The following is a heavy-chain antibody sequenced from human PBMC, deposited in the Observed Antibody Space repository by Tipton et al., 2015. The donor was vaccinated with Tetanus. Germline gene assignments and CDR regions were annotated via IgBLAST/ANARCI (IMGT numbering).Heavy chain of an antibody. D-gene: IGHD6-13*01. CDR3: ARGWGSSWYYFDN. V-gene: IGHV4-59*01. J-gene: IGHJ4*02. Sequence: LRLSCTVSGGSISSFYWTWIRQPPGKGLEWIGYIFDTGSTNYNPSLKSRVTMSVDTSKNQFSLHLTSVTAADTAVYYCARGWGSSWYYFDNWGRGTLVTVSS. CDR2: IFDTGST. CDR1: GGSISSFY.